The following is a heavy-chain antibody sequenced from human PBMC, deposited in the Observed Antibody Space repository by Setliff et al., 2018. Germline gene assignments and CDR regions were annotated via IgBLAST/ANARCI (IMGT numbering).Heavy chain of an antibody. D-gene: IGHD3-22*01. CDR2: ISPYNGNT. CDR3: ARINFYVSSGYYYAPDY. CDR1: GYTFTDFG. Sequence: GASVKVSCKASGYTFTDFGVSWVRQAPGQGLEWVGWISPYNGNTYYAPKFQGTAIMTTDTATTTAYMELRSLRSDDTAVYYCARINFYVSSGYYYAPDYWGQGTLVTVSS. V-gene: IGHV1-18*01. J-gene: IGHJ4*02.